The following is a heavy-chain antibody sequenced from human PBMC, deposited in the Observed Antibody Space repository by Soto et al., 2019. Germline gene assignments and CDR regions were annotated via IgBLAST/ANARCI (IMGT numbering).Heavy chain of an antibody. V-gene: IGHV4-59*02. CDR3: ARSDGRY. CDR2: IYNGGST. Sequence: LSYTVSGGNVGNPDWSWIRRPPGKRLEYIGFIYNGGSTNYNPSLKSRVTISVDTSKNQFSLKLSSVTAADTAVYYCARSDGRYWGQGTLVTVSS. J-gene: IGHJ4*02. CDR1: GGNVGNPD.